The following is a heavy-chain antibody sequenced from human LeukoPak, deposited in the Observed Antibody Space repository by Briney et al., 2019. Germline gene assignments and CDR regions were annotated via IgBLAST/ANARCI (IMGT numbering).Heavy chain of an antibody. D-gene: IGHD5-12*01. CDR3: AREKTEDIVATIGWFDP. CDR2: IYYSGST. Sequence: SETLSLTCTVSGGSISSYYWSWIRQPPGKGLEWIGYIYYSGSTNYNPSLKSRVTISVDTSKSQFSLKLSSVTAADTAVYYCAREKTEDIVATIGWFDPWGQGTLVTVSS. V-gene: IGHV4-59*01. CDR1: GGSISSYY. J-gene: IGHJ5*02.